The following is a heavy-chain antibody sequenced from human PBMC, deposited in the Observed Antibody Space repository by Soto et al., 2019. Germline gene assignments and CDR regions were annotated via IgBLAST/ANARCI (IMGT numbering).Heavy chain of an antibody. J-gene: IGHJ4*02. CDR1: GGSISSYY. CDR3: AGLFITGRNTGDY. CDR2: IYYSGST. Sequence: SETLSLTCTVSGGSISSYYWSWIRQPPGKGLEWIGYIYYSGSTNYNPSLKSRVTISVDTSKNQFSLKLSSVTAADTAVYYFAGLFITGRNTGDYGGRGTLVPVSS. V-gene: IGHV4-59*08. D-gene: IGHD1-20*01.